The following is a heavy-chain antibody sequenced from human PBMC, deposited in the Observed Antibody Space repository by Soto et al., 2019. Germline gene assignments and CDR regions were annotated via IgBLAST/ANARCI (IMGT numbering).Heavy chain of an antibody. CDR2: IYWDDDK. CDR3: AHSGYDILTGYRGWDY. CDR1: GFSLSTSGVG. Sequence: QITLKESGPTLVKPTQTLTLTCTFSGFSLSTSGVGVGSIRQPPGKALEWLALIYWDDDKRYSPSLKSRLTITKDTSKNQVVLTMTNMDPVDTATYYCAHSGYDILTGYRGWDYWGQGTLVTVSS. J-gene: IGHJ4*02. V-gene: IGHV2-5*02. D-gene: IGHD3-9*01.